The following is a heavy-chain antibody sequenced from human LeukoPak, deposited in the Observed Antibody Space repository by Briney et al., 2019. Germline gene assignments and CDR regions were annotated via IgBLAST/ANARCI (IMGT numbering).Heavy chain of an antibody. CDR3: ASSSYDFWSGYYVMSLEFDY. CDR2: INPSGGST. D-gene: IGHD3-3*01. J-gene: IGHJ4*02. CDR1: GYTFTSYG. V-gene: IGHV1-46*01. Sequence: ASVKVSCKASGYTFTSYGISWVRQAPGQGLEWMGIINPSGGSTSYAQKFQGRVTMTRDTSTSTVYMELSSLRSEDTAVYYCASSSYDFWSGYYVMSLEFDYWGQGTLATVSS.